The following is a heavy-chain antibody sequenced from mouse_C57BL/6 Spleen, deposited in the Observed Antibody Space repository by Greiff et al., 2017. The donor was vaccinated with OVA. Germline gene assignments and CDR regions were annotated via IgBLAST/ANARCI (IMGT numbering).Heavy chain of an antibody. D-gene: IGHD1-1*01. CDR1: GYAFSSSW. Sequence: QVQLQQSGPELVKPGASVKISCKASGYAFSSSWMNWVKQRPGKGLEWIGRIYPGDGDTNYNGKFKGKATLTADKSSSTAYMQLSSLTSEDSAVYFCARSGSSYVGEYFDYWGQGTTLTVSS. CDR2: IYPGDGDT. J-gene: IGHJ2*01. V-gene: IGHV1-82*01. CDR3: ARSGSSYVGEYFDY.